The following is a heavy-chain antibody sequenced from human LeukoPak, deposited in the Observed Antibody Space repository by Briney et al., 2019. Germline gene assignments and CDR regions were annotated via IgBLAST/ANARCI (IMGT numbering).Heavy chain of an antibody. CDR3: ARDVGGMATGYFDY. CDR2: IHSDGRA. V-gene: IGHV3-66*02. Sequence: HTGGSLRLSCAASGLTVSSNFMSWVRQAPGKGLEWVSVIHSDGRAFYADTVKGRFTVSRDNSNDMLFLQMNSLRAEDTAVHYCARDVGGMATGYFDYWGQGTPVTVSS. D-gene: IGHD5-12*01. CDR1: GLTVSSNF. J-gene: IGHJ4*02.